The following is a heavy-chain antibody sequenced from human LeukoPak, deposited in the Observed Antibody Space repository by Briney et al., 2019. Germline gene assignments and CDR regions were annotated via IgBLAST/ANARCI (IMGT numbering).Heavy chain of an antibody. V-gene: IGHV3-23*01. D-gene: IGHD2-2*03. Sequence: GGSLRLSCAASGFTFSHYAMSWVRQAPARGLEWVSSLRGDGETFYAGSVKGRFTLSRDDSRNTVYLQLNNLRVDDTAVYYCARASWISSADEVWWGQGTLVTVSS. CDR1: GFTFSHYA. CDR2: LRGDGET. J-gene: IGHJ4*02. CDR3: ARASWISSADEVW.